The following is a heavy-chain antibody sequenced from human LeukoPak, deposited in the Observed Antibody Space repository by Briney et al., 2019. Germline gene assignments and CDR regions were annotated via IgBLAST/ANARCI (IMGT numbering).Heavy chain of an antibody. V-gene: IGHV4-38-2*02. Sequence: PSETLSLTCTVSGYSISNGYYWGWIRQPPGKGLEWIGSIYHSGRTYYNPSLKSRVTISVDTSQNQFSLKLSSVTAADTAVYYCARGRDDYLTWFDPWGQGTLVTVSS. J-gene: IGHJ5*02. D-gene: IGHD5-24*01. CDR3: ARGRDDYLTWFDP. CDR1: GYSISNGYY. CDR2: IYHSGRT.